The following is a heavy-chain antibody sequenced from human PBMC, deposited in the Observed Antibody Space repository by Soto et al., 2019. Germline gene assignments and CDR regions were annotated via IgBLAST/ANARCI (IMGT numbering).Heavy chain of an antibody. J-gene: IGHJ6*03. Sequence: ASVKVSCKVSGYTLTELSMHWVRQAPGKGLEWMGGFDPEDGETIYAQKFQGRVTMTEDTSTDTAYMELSSLRSEDTAVYYCATGGRFTIFVKWDYYMDVWGKGTTVTVSS. CDR1: GYTLTELS. V-gene: IGHV1-24*01. CDR3: ATGGRFTIFVKWDYYMDV. CDR2: FDPEDGET. D-gene: IGHD3-3*01.